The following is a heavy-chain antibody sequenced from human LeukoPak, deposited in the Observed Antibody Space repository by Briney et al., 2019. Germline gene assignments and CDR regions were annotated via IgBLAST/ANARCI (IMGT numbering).Heavy chain of an antibody. J-gene: IGHJ4*02. V-gene: IGHV3-30*02. D-gene: IGHD2-21*02. CDR1: GFTFSTFG. CDR2: IRYDGSNK. Sequence: GGSLRLSCAASGFTFSTFGIHWVRQAPGKGLEWVAFIRYDGSNKYYADSVRGRVTISRDNSKNTMYLQMNSLRPEDTAVYYCARGRLCVDYWGQGTLVTVSS. CDR3: ARGRLCVDY.